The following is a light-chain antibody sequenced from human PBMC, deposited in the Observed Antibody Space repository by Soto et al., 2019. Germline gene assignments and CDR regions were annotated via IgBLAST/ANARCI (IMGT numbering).Light chain of an antibody. Sequence: QLVLTQSPSASASLGASVKLTCTLSSGHSNYAIAWHQQQPEKGPRYLMKVNSDGSHRKGDGIPARFSGSSSGAQRYLTISSLQSEDDADYYCKTWGTGIIVFGTGTKLTVL. CDR1: SGHSNYA. J-gene: IGLJ1*01. CDR3: KTWGTGIIV. V-gene: IGLV4-69*01. CDR2: VNSDGSH.